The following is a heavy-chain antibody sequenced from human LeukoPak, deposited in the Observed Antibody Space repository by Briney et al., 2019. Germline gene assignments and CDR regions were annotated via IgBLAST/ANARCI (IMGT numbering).Heavy chain of an antibody. V-gene: IGHV1-2*02. CDR2: INPNSGGT. CDR3: ARLYSSSLDY. J-gene: IGHJ4*02. D-gene: IGHD6-13*01. CDR1: GYTFTSYG. Sequence: ASVKVSCKASGYTFTSYGISWVRQAPGQGLEWMGWINPNSGGTNYAQKFQGRVTMTRDTSISTAYMELSRLRSDDTAVYYCARLYSSSLDYWGQGTLVTVSS.